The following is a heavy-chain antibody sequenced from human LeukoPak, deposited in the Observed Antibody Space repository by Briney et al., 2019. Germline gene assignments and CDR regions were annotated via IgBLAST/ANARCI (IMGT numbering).Heavy chain of an antibody. CDR2: INPKSRGT. Sequence: ASVKVSCKASGYTFTGYYMHWVRQAPGQGLEWMGWINPKSRGTNYAQKFHGRVTMTRDTSLSTAYLELSRLRSDDTAVYYCARDARTGYHVYYWGQGTLVTVSS. CDR1: GYTFTGYY. V-gene: IGHV1-2*02. CDR3: ARDARTGYHVYY. J-gene: IGHJ4*02. D-gene: IGHD2-2*01.